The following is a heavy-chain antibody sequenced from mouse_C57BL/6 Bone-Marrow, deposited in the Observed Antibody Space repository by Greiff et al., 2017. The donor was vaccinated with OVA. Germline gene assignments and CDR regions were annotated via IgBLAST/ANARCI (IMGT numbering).Heavy chain of an antibody. CDR1: GYTFTDYT. V-gene: IGHV1-78*01. J-gene: IGHJ2*01. CDR2: IYPRDGST. D-gene: IGHD1-1*01. Sequence: QVQLKESDAELVKPGASVKISCKASGYTFTDYTIHWMKQRPEQGLEWIGYIYPRDGSTKYNEKFKGKATLTADKSSSTAYMQLNSLTSEDSAVYFCAREGLLLRYCDYWGQGTTLTVSS. CDR3: AREGLLLRYCDY.